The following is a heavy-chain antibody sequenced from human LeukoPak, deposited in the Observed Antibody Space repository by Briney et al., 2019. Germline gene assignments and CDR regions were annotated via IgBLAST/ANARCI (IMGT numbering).Heavy chain of an antibody. CDR2: ISGSGDST. D-gene: IGHD6-13*01. J-gene: IGHJ4*02. CDR3: AKTRPLDSSSWSHGDY. V-gene: IGHV3-23*01. CDR1: GFTFSSDA. Sequence: GGSLRLSCAASGFTFSSDAMSWVCQAPGNGLEWVSAISGSGDSTYYGDSVKGRFTISRDNSKKTLYLQMNSLRAEDTAVYYCAKTRPLDSSSWSHGDYWGQGTLVTVSS.